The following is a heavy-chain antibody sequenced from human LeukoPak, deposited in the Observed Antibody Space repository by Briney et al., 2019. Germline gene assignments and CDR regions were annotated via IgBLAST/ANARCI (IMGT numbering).Heavy chain of an antibody. V-gene: IGHV4-34*01. J-gene: IGHJ4*02. CDR3: ARVGGDGYNIPDY. Sequence: PSETLSLTCAVYGESFSSYYWSWIRQPPGKGLERSGEINHSGNTNYNPSLKSRVTISVDTSKNQFSLKLSSVTAADTAVYYCARVGGDGYNIPDYWGQGTLVTVSS. D-gene: IGHD5-24*01. CDR2: INHSGNT. CDR1: GESFSSYY.